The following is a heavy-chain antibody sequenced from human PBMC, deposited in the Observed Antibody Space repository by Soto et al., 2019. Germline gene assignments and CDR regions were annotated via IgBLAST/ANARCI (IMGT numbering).Heavy chain of an antibody. Sequence: PGGSLRLSCAASGFTFSSYSMNWVRQAPGKGLEWVSYISSSSTIYYADSVKGRFTISRDNSKNKLYLQMDSLRAEDTAVYYCETLALGKFDYWGQGNLVTVSS. CDR2: ISSSSTI. D-gene: IGHD1-26*01. V-gene: IGHV3-48*01. CDR3: ETLALGKFDY. J-gene: IGHJ4*02. CDR1: GFTFSSYS.